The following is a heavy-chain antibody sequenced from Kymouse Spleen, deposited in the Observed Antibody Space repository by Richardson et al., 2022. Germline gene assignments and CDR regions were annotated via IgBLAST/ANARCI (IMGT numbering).Heavy chain of an antibody. D-gene: IGHD3-9*01. CDR3: AREGASDYDILTGYYSLDY. CDR1: GFTFSSYG. V-gene: IGHV3-33*01. Sequence: QVQLVESGGGVVQPGRSLRLSCAASGFTFSSYGMHWVRQAPGKGLEWVAVIWYDGSNKYYADSVKGRFTISRDNSKNTLYLQMNSLRAEDTAVYYCAREGASDYDILTGYYSLDYWGQGTLVTVSS. J-gene: IGHJ4*02. CDR2: IWYDGSNK.